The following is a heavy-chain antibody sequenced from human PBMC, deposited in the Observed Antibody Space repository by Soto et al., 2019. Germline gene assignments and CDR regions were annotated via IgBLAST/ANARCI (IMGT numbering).Heavy chain of an antibody. J-gene: IGHJ6*02. CDR1: GGSISSYY. CDR3: ARAKPMTTVTTYYFYYGMDV. Sequence: SETLSLTCTVSGGSISSYYWSWIRQPPGKGLEWIGYIYYSGSTNYSPSLKSRVTISVDTSKNQFSLKLSSVTAADTAVYYCARAKPMTTVTTYYFYYGMDVWGQGTTVTVSS. V-gene: IGHV4-59*01. CDR2: IYYSGST. D-gene: IGHD4-4*01.